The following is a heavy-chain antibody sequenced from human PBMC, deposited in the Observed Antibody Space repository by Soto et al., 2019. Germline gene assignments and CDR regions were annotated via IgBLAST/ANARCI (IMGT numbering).Heavy chain of an antibody. J-gene: IGHJ5*02. CDR2: IHNSGSP. Sequence: SETLFLTCSVSGASIYNGGYFWSWIRQSPGKGLEWIGHIHNSGSPYNNPSLKSRVTISADTSKNQFSLKLSSVTAADTAVYYCAREILSAIAGDWFDPWGQGTLVTVSS. CDR3: AREILSAIAGDWFDP. V-gene: IGHV4-30-4*01. D-gene: IGHD6-13*01. CDR1: GASIYNGGYF.